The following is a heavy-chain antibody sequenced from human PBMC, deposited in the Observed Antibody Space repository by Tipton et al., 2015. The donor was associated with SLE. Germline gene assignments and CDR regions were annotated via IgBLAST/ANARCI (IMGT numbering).Heavy chain of an antibody. D-gene: IGHD6-6*01. Sequence: QSGAEVKKPGESLRISCKGSGYSFTSYWISWVRQMPGKGLEWMGRIDPSDSYTNYSPSFQGHVTISADKSISTAYLQWSSLKASDTAMYDCARQGIAARPGGAFDIWGQGTMVTVSS. V-gene: IGHV5-10-1*01. J-gene: IGHJ3*02. CDR1: GYSFTSYW. CDR3: ARQGIAARPGGAFDI. CDR2: IDPSDSYT.